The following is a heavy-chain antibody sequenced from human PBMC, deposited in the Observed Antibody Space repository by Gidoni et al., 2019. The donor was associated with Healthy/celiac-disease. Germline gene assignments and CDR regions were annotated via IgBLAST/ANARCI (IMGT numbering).Heavy chain of an antibody. CDR2: ISWDSGSI. J-gene: IGHJ4*02. CDR1: GFTFDDYA. V-gene: IGHV3-9*01. Sequence: EVQPVESGGGLVQPGRSLRLSCAASGFTFDDYAMLGVRQAPGKGLGWVSGISWDSGSIGYADSVKGRFTISRDNAKNSLYLQMNSLRAEDTDLYYCAKDKYRGGVFSMVQGVFDYWGQGTLVTVSS. CDR3: AKDKYRGGVFSMVQGVFDY. D-gene: IGHD3-10*01.